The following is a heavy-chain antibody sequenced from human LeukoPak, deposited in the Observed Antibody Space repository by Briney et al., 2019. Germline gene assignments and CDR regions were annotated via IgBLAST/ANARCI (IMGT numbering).Heavy chain of an antibody. J-gene: IGHJ4*02. D-gene: IGHD3-22*01. CDR2: ISYDGSNK. V-gene: IGHV3-30*18. CDR1: GFTFSSYG. Sequence: GGSLRLSCAASGFTFSSYGMHWVRQATGKGLEWVAVISYDGSNKYYADSVKGRFTISRDNSKNTLYLQMNSLRAEDTAVYYCAKDLQYYYDSSGYYPDGAFDYWGQGTLVTVSS. CDR3: AKDLQYYYDSSGYYPDGAFDY.